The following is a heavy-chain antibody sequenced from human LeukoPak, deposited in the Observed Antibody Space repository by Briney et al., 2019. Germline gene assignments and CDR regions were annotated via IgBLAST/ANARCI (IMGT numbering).Heavy chain of an antibody. Sequence: SETLSLTCTVSGYSISSGYYWGWIRQPPGKGLEWIGSIYHSGSTYYNPSLKSRVTISVDTSKNQFSLKLSSVTAADTAVYYCARQDQSILNWFDPWGQGTLVTVSS. CDR1: GYSISSGYY. J-gene: IGHJ5*02. V-gene: IGHV4-38-2*02. D-gene: IGHD6-6*01. CDR3: ARQDQSILNWFDP. CDR2: IYHSGST.